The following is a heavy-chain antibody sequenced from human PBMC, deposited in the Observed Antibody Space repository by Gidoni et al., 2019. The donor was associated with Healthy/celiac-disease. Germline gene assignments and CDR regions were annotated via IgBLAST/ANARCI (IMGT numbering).Heavy chain of an antibody. CDR3: ARAGNSGILRFLEWLPKTHSPFDY. V-gene: IGHV4-34*01. CDR1: GGSFSGYY. CDR2: INHSGST. D-gene: IGHD3-3*01. J-gene: IGHJ4*02. Sequence: QAQLQQWGAGLLKPSETLSLTCAVYGGSFSGYYWSWISQPPGKGLEWIVEINHSGSTNYNPSLKSRVTISVDTSKNQFSLKLSSVTAADTAVYYCARAGNSGILRFLEWLPKTHSPFDYWGQGTLVTVSS.